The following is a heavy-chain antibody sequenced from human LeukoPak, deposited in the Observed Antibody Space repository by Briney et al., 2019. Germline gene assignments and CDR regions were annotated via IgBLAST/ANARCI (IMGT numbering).Heavy chain of an antibody. CDR1: GGSISSYN. CDR3: AKLTYFPYCFDY. D-gene: IGHD2/OR15-2a*01. Sequence: PSETLSLTCTVSGGSISSYNWCWIRQRPGKGLGWIGYIYYSGSTNYNPSLKSRVTISVDASKTQFSLKLSSVTAADTAVYYCAKLTYFPYCFDYWGQGTLVTVSS. J-gene: IGHJ4*02. V-gene: IGHV4-59*08. CDR2: IYYSGST.